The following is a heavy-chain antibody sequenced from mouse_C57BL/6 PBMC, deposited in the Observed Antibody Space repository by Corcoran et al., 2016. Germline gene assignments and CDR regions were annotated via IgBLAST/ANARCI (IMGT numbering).Heavy chain of an antibody. CDR3: ASGALYYGNFSYAMDY. V-gene: IGHV1-85*01. J-gene: IGHJ4*01. CDR2: IYPRDGST. CDR1: GYTFTSYD. Sequence: QVQLQQSGPELVKPGASVKLSCKASGYTFTSYDINWVKQRPGQGLEWIGWIYPRDGSTKYNEKFKGKATLTVDTSSSTAYMELHSLTSEDSAVYFCASGALYYGNFSYAMDYWGQGTSVTVSS. D-gene: IGHD2-1*01.